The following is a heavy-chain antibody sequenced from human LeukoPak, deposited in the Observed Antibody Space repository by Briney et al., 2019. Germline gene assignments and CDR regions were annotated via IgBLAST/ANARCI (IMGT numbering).Heavy chain of an antibody. CDR1: GYIFTGYY. CDR2: INPNSGGT. CDR3: ARGGEPGYGDFLTDY. D-gene: IGHD4-17*01. J-gene: IGHJ4*02. Sequence: ASVKVSCKASGYIFTGYYMHWVRQAPGQGLEWMGWINPNSGGTNYAQKFQGRVTMTRDTSISTAYMEPSRLRSDDTAVYYCARGGEPGYGDFLTDYWGQGTLVTVSS. V-gene: IGHV1-2*02.